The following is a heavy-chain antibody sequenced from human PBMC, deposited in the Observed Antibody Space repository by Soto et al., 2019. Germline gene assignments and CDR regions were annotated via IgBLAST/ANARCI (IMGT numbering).Heavy chain of an antibody. CDR1: GFTFSSYA. D-gene: IGHD6-13*01. V-gene: IGHV3-23*01. Sequence: VGSLRLSCAASGFTFSSYAMSWVRQAPGKGLEWVSAISGSGGSTYYADSVKGRFTISRDNSKNTLYLQMNSLRAEDTAVYYCAKGRAAAGTVELHWFDPWGQGTLVTVSS. CDR3: AKGRAAAGTVELHWFDP. J-gene: IGHJ5*02. CDR2: ISGSGGST.